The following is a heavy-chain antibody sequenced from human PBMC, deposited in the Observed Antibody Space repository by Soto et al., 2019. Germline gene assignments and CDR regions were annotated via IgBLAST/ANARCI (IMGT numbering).Heavy chain of an antibody. D-gene: IGHD3-10*01. CDR2: FIPIFVSA. V-gene: IGHV1-69*13. Sequence: GASVKVSCKASAGTVSSYAITWVRQAPGKGLEWMGVFIPIFVSAHYAPKFQGRITITADESTSTAYKELSGLTSEDTAIYYCARDVSSDTTGFRGYDLWGQGTQVTSPQ. CDR3: ARDVSSDTTGFRGYDL. CDR1: AGTVSSYA. J-gene: IGHJ4*02.